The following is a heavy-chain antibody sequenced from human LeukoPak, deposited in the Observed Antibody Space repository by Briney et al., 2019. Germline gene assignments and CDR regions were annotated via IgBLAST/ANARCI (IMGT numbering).Heavy chain of an antibody. CDR1: SGAISTSHW. Sequence: SETLSLTCTVSSGAISTSHWLSWVRQPPGKGLEWIGEIYGSGNTNYNPSLKSRVTMSVDKTRIHLSLKLHSVTAADTAVYYCATKLSTDPNYFDYWGQGILVTVSS. J-gene: IGHJ4*02. CDR3: ATKLSTDPNYFDY. CDR2: IYGSGNT. D-gene: IGHD5/OR15-5a*01. V-gene: IGHV4-4*02.